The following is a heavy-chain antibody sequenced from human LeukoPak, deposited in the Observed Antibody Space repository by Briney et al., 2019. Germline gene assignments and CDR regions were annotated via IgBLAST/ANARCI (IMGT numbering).Heavy chain of an antibody. D-gene: IGHD6-6*01. CDR3: ARVHSGAARLHYYYIDV. CDR2: INHSGST. J-gene: IGHJ6*03. Sequence: SETLSLTCAVYGGSFSGYYWSWIRQPPGKGLEWIGEINHSGSTNYNPSLKSRVTISVDTSKNQFSLKLSSVTAADTAVYYCARVHSGAARLHYYYIDVWGKGTTVTVSS. CDR1: GGSFSGYY. V-gene: IGHV4-34*01.